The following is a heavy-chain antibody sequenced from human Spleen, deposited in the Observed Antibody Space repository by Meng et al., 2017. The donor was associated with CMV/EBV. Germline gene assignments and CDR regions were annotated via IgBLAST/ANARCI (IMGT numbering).Heavy chain of an antibody. CDR2: INPNSGVT. J-gene: IGHJ1*01. Sequence: VSVKVSCKASGYTFIAYYIYWVRQAPGQGLEWMGWINPNSGVTNYARKFQGRVTVTRDTSITTAYMELSRLRSDDTAVYYCTRGRGDSGWSFQHWGQGTL. CDR3: TRGRGDSGWSFQH. CDR1: GYTFIAYY. D-gene: IGHD6-19*01. V-gene: IGHV1-2*02.